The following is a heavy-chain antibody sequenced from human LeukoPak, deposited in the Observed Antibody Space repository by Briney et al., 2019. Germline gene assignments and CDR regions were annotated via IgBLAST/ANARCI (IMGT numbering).Heavy chain of an antibody. V-gene: IGHV3-23*01. CDR1: GFTFSSYA. J-gene: IGHJ4*02. D-gene: IGHD3-3*01. Sequence: QAGGSLRLSCAASGFTFSSYAMSWVRQAPGKGLEWVSAISGSGGSTYYADSVKGRFTISRDNSKNTLYLQMNSLRAEDTAVYYCARTSLRFLEWPYYFDYWGQGTLVTVSS. CDR3: ARTSLRFLEWPYYFDY. CDR2: ISGSGGST.